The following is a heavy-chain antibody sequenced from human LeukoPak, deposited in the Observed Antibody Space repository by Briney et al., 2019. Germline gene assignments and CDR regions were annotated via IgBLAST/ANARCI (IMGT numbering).Heavy chain of an antibody. CDR3: ARASIVGATKLDY. CDR1: GGSISSGGYY. V-gene: IGHV4-31*03. D-gene: IGHD1-26*01. Sequence: PSQTLSLTCTVSGGSISSGGYYWSWIRQHPGKGLEWIGYIYYSGSTYYNPSLKSRVTISVDTSKNQFSLKLSSVTAADTAVYYCARASIVGATKLDYWGQGTLVTVSS. CDR2: IYYSGST. J-gene: IGHJ4*02.